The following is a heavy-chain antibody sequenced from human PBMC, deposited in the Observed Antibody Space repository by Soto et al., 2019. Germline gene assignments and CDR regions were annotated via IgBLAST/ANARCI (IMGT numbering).Heavy chain of an antibody. CDR1: GASISSSHS. V-gene: IGHV4-4*01. Sequence: LSLTCAVSGASISSSHSWSWVRQPPGKGLECIGEIYQSGITNYNPSLKSRVTISVDNSKNEFSLKLTSVTAADTAVYFCARAVALPGLFYFDYWGQGTLVTVPQ. D-gene: IGHD1-1*01. CDR2: IYQSGIT. CDR3: ARAVALPGLFYFDY. J-gene: IGHJ4*02.